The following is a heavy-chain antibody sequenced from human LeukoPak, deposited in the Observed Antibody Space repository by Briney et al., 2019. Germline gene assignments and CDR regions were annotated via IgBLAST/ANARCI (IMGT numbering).Heavy chain of an antibody. CDR1: GCTFSSYS. Sequence: SVKLSCKASGCTFSSYSISWVRQAPGQGLEWMGRIIPILGIANYAHTSHVRVTITADKSTSTAYMELSSLRSEDTAVYYCARGVVPDASNLAYWGQGTLVTVSS. V-gene: IGHV1-69*02. D-gene: IGHD2-2*01. CDR3: ARGVVPDASNLAY. J-gene: IGHJ4*02. CDR2: IIPILGIA.